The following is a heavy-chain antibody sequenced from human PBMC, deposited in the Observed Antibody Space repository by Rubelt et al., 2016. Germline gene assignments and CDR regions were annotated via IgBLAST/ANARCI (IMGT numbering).Heavy chain of an antibody. CDR2: FDPEDGET. D-gene: IGHD7-27*01. CDR3: ARDNWGSYYFDY. V-gene: IGHV1-24*01. Sequence: QVQLAQSGAEVKKPGASVKVSCKVSGYTLTELSMHWVRQAPGKGLGGMGGFDPEDGETIYAQKFQGRVTMTEDTSTDTAYMELRSLRSDDTAVYYCARDNWGSYYFDYWGQGTLVTVSS. J-gene: IGHJ4*02. CDR1: GYTLTELS.